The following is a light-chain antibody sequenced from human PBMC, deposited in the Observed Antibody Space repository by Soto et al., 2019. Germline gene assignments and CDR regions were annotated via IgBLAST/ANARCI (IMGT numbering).Light chain of an antibody. J-gene: IGLJ1*01. V-gene: IGLV2-11*01. Sequence: QSVLTQPRSVPGSPGQSVTISCTGTSSDVGAYNYVSWYQQHPGKAPKLIIYDVTKRPSGVPDRFSGSKSGNTASLTVSGLQAEDEADYYCCSYAGTYTFYVFGTGTKVTVL. CDR2: DVT. CDR1: SSDVGAYNY. CDR3: CSYAGTYTFYV.